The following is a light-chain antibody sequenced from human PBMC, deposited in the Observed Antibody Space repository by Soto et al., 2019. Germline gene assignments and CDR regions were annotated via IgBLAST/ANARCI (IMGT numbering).Light chain of an antibody. CDR2: GAS. J-gene: IGKJ5*01. V-gene: IGKV3-15*01. Sequence: EIVMTQSPATLSVSPGERVTLSCRASQSVSSNLAWYQQKPGQAPRLLMYGASTRATGIPARSSGSGSGTDFTLTISSLQPEDFATYYCQQANSFPITFGQGTRLEIK. CDR3: QQANSFPIT. CDR1: QSVSSN.